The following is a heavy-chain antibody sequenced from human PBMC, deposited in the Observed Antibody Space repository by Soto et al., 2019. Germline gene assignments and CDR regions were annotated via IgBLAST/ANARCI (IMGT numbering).Heavy chain of an antibody. D-gene: IGHD1-7*01. J-gene: IGHJ4*02. CDR3: VRRVSGNYDY. CDR1: GFTFSSYD. V-gene: IGHV3-64*01. Sequence: EVQLAESGGGMVQPGGSLRLSCVASGFTFSSYDMHWVRQAPGKGLEYVSSISSNGGTTYYGNSVKGRFTISRDNSKNTRYLQMGSLRAEDMAVYYCVRRVSGNYDYWGQGTLVTGSS. CDR2: ISSNGGTT.